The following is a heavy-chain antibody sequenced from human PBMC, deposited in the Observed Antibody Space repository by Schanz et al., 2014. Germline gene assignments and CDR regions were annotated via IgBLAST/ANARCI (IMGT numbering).Heavy chain of an antibody. Sequence: QVQLVESGGGVVQPGRSLRLSCAASGFTFSSYGMHWVRQAPGKGLEWVAVIWYDGNNKYYADSVKGRFTISRDSSKNTLFLQMNSLRPEDTALYFCARDEGRDGYNLAFDVWGQGTLVTVSS. CDR3: ARDEGRDGYNLAFDV. D-gene: IGHD5-12*01. J-gene: IGHJ3*01. V-gene: IGHV3-33*01. CDR2: IWYDGNNK. CDR1: GFTFSSYG.